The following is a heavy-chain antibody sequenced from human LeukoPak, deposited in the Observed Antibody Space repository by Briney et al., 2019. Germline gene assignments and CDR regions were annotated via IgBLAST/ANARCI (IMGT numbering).Heavy chain of an antibody. J-gene: IGHJ4*02. Sequence: GGSLRLSCAASGFTVSSNYMSWVRQAPGKGLEWVSVIYSGGGTYYADSVKGRFTISRDNSKNTLYLQMNSLRAEDTAVYYCAREGPPTGSYYYWGQGTLVTVSS. V-gene: IGHV3-66*01. CDR3: AREGPPTGSYYY. CDR1: GFTVSSNY. D-gene: IGHD1-26*01. CDR2: IYSGGGT.